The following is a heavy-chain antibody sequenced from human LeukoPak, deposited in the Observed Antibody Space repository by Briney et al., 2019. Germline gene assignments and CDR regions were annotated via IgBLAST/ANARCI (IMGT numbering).Heavy chain of an antibody. Sequence: SETLSLTCAVYGGSFSGYYWSWIRQPPGKGLEWIGEINHSGSTNYNPSLKSRVTISVDTSKNQFSLKLSSVTAADTAVYYCASPGYYDSSGYSLDYWGQGTLVTVSS. J-gene: IGHJ4*02. D-gene: IGHD3-22*01. V-gene: IGHV4-34*01. CDR2: INHSGST. CDR3: ASPGYYDSSGYSLDY. CDR1: GGSFSGYY.